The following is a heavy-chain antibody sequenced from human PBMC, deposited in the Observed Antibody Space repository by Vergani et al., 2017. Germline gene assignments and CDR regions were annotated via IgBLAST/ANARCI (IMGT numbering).Heavy chain of an antibody. CDR3: ARDSGAPRYSYGSDYYYYGMDV. CDR2: ISSSSSYI. J-gene: IGHJ6*02. Sequence: EVQLVESGGGLVKPGGSLRLSCAASGFTFSSYSMNWVRQAPGKGLEWVSSISSSSSYIYYADSVKGRFNISRDNAKNSLYLQMNSLRAEDTAVYYCARDSGAPRYSYGSDYYYYGMDVWGQGTTVTVSS. D-gene: IGHD5-18*01. V-gene: IGHV3-21*01. CDR1: GFTFSSYS.